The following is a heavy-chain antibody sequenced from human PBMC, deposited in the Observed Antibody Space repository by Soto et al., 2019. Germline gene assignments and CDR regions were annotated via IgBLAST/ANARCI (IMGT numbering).Heavy chain of an antibody. V-gene: IGHV3-21*01. CDR3: ARGSDSPSEWFDP. CDR1: GFTFSSYS. CDR2: ISSSSSYI. Sequence: GGSLRLSCAASGFTFSSYSMNWVRQAPGKGLEWVSSISSSSSYIYYADSVKGRFTISRDNAKNSLYLQMNSLRAEDTAVYYCARGSDSPSEWFDPWGQGTLVTVSS. J-gene: IGHJ5*02.